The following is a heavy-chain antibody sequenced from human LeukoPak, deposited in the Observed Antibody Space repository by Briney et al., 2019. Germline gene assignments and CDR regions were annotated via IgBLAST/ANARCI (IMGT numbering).Heavy chain of an antibody. D-gene: IGHD6-19*01. Sequence: PGGSLRLSCAASGFTVSSNSMSWVRQAPGKGLEWVSYISSSGSTIYYADSVKGRFTISRDNAKNSLYLQMNSLRAEDTAVYYCARGYSSGWYPVGWYFDLWGRGTLVTVSS. CDR1: GFTVSSNS. V-gene: IGHV3-48*04. J-gene: IGHJ2*01. CDR2: ISSSGSTI. CDR3: ARGYSSGWYPVGWYFDL.